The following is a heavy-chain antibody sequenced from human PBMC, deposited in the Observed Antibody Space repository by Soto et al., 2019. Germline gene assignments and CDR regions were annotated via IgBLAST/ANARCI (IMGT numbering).Heavy chain of an antibody. J-gene: IGHJ6*03. CDR2: IKSKTDGGTT. D-gene: IGHD3-3*01. CDR1: GFTFSNAW. CDR3: TTGLYYDFWSGYPFYYYYYYMDV. V-gene: IGHV3-15*01. Sequence: GGSLRLSCAASGFTFSNAWMSWVRQAPGKGLEWVGRIKSKTDGGTTDYGAPVKGRLTISRDDSKNTLYLQMNSLKTEDTAVYYCTTGLYYDFWSGYPFYYYYYYMDVWGKGTTVTVSS.